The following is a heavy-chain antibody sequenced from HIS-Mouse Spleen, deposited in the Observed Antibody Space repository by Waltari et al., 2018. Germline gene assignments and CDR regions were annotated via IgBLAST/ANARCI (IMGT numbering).Heavy chain of an antibody. CDR2: IYHSGST. J-gene: IGHJ5*02. Sequence: QVQLQESGPGLVKPSETLSLTCTVSGYSIRSGYYWGWNRQPPGKGLEWIGSIYHSGSTYYNPSLKSRVTISVDTSKNQFSLKLSSVTAADTAVYYCARVKTWGQGTLVTVSS. V-gene: IGHV4-38-2*02. CDR1: GYSIRSGYY. CDR3: ARVKT.